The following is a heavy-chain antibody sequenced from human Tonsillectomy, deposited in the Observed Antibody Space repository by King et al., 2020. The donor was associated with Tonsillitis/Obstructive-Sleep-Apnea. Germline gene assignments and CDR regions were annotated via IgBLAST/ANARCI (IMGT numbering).Heavy chain of an antibody. Sequence: QLQESGPGLVKPSQTLSLTCTVSGGSISSGGYYWSWIRQHPGKGLEWIGYIYYSGSTYYNPSLKSRVTISVDTSKNQFSLKLSSVTAADTAVYYCARGAGYSYGYSGGIDYWGQGTLVTVSS. CDR2: IYYSGST. CDR1: GGSISSGGYY. D-gene: IGHD5-18*01. J-gene: IGHJ4*02. V-gene: IGHV4-31*03. CDR3: ARGAGYSYGYSGGIDY.